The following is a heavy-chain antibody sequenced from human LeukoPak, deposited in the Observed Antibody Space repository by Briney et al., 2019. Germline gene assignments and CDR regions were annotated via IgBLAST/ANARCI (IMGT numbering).Heavy chain of an antibody. CDR3: ARDVEAAGISSYGMDV. V-gene: IGHV1-46*01. J-gene: IGHJ6*02. Sequence: ASVKVSCKASGYTFTSYYMHRVRQAPGQGLEWMGIINPSGGSTSYAQKFQGRVTMTRDTSTSTVYMELSSLRSEDTAVYYCARDVEAAGISSYGMDVWGQGTTVTVSS. D-gene: IGHD6-13*01. CDR1: GYTFTSYY. CDR2: INPSGGST.